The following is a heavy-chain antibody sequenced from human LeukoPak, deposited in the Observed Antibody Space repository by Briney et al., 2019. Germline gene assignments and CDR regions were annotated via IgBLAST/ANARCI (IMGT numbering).Heavy chain of an antibody. V-gene: IGHV4-30-4*01. D-gene: IGHD1-26*01. J-gene: IGHJ4*02. CDR1: GGSISSGDYY. CDR2: IYYSGST. Sequence: SETLSLTCTVSGGSISSGDYYWSWLPQPPGTGLEWIGYIYYSGSTYFNPSLESRVTILVKKSKKQFSLMLSQLPTADTACVYCARVPVYSGTYFDFWGQGTLVSVSS. CDR3: ARVPVYSGTYFDF.